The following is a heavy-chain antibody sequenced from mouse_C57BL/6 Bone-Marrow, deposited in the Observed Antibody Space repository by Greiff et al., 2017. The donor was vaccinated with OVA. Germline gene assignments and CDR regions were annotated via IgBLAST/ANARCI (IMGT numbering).Heavy chain of an antibody. D-gene: IGHD2-1*01. Sequence: QVQLQQSGAELARPGASVKMSCKASGYTFTSYTMHWVKQPPGQGLEWIGYINPSSGYTKYKQKFKDKATLTADKYSSTAYMQLSSLTSEDTAGYYCAREDGNWFADWGQGTLVTVSA. CDR3: AREDGNWFAD. V-gene: IGHV1-4*01. CDR2: INPSSGYT. CDR1: GYTFTSYT. J-gene: IGHJ3*01.